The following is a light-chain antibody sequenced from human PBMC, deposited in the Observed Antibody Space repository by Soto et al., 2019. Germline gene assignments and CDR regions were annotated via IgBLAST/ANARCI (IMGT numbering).Light chain of an antibody. J-gene: IGKJ1*01. CDR2: GAS. CDR1: QSVSSSY. Sequence: EGVLTQSPATLSLSPGERATLSCRASQSVSSSYLAWYQQKPGQAPRLLIYGASSRATGIPDRFSGSGSGTDFTLTISRLEPEDFAVYYCQQYGSSRTFGQGTKVDVK. V-gene: IGKV3-20*01. CDR3: QQYGSSRT.